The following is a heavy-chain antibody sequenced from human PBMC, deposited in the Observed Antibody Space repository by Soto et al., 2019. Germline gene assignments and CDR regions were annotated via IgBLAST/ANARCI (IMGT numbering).Heavy chain of an antibody. CDR3: ARDQLSIVGAKEYYYYGMDV. V-gene: IGHV1-18*01. CDR2: ISAYNGNT. Sequence: ASVKVSCKASGYTFTSYGISWVRQAPGQGLEWMGWISAYNGNTNYAQKLQGRVTMTTDTSTSTAYMELRSLRSDDTAVYYCARDQLSIVGAKEYYYYGMDVWGQGTTVTVSS. J-gene: IGHJ6*02. D-gene: IGHD1-26*01. CDR1: GYTFTSYG.